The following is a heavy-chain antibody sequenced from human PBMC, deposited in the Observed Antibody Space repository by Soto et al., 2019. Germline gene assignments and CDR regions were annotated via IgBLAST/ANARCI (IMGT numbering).Heavy chain of an antibody. CDR1: AFTFSRFA. CDR2: ISGGGDNT. V-gene: IGHV3-23*01. D-gene: IGHD3-10*01. Sequence: EVQLLESGGGLVQPGGSLRLSCAASAFTFSRFAMSWVRQTPGNGLEWVSAISGGGDNTFYADSVKGRFTISRDNSKNTLYLQMNGLRVEDTAVYYCAKGLSGSGAYQLFDPWGQGTLVTVSS. CDR3: AKGLSGSGAYQLFDP. J-gene: IGHJ5*02.